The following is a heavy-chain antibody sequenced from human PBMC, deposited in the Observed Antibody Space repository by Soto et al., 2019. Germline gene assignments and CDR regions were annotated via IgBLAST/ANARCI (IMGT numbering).Heavy chain of an antibody. J-gene: IGHJ4*02. V-gene: IGHV4-34*01. D-gene: IGHD3-10*01. CDR3: ARYTMVRGVMGHDY. CDR2: INHSGST. CDR1: GGSFSGYY. Sequence: QVQLQQWGAGLLKPSETLSLTCAVYGGSFSGYYWSWIRQPPGKGLEGIWEINHSGSTNYNPSLKSRVTISVASSKNQFSLKLSSVTAADTAVYYCARYTMVRGVMGHDYWGQGTLVTVSS.